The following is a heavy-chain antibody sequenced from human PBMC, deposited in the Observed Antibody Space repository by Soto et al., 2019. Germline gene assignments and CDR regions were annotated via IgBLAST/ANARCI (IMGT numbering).Heavy chain of an antibody. J-gene: IGHJ5*02. V-gene: IGHV1-18*01. CDR2: ISAYNGNT. CDR3: ARDQQMAGYSYGSWFDP. D-gene: IGHD5-18*01. CDR1: GYTFTSYG. Sequence: GASVKVSCKASGYTFTSYGISWVRQAPGQGLEWMGWISAYNGNTNYAQKLQGRVTMTTDTSTSTAYMELRSLRSDDTAVYYCARDQQMAGYSYGSWFDPWGQGTLVTVSS.